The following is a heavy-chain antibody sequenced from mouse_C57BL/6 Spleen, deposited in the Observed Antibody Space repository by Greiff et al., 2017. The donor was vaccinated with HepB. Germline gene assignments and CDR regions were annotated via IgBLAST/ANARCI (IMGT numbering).Heavy chain of an antibody. D-gene: IGHD2-4*01. CDR1: GYTFTSYW. Sequence: VQLQQPGAELVKPGASVKLSCKASGYTFTSYWMHWVKQRPGRGLEWIGRIDPNSGGTKYNEKFKSKATLTVDKHSSTAYMQLSSLTSEDSAVYYCAKGAYYDYGGDYFDYWGQGTTLTVSS. V-gene: IGHV1-72*01. J-gene: IGHJ2*01. CDR2: IDPNSGGT. CDR3: AKGAYYDYGGDYFDY.